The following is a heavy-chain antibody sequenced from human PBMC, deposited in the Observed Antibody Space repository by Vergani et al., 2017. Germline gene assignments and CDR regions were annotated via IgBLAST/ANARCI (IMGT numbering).Heavy chain of an antibody. J-gene: IGHJ6*02. CDR1: GFTFSSYS. Sequence: EVQLVESGGGLVQPGGSLRLSCAASGFTFSSYSMNWVRQAPGKGLEWVSYISSSSSTIYYADSVKGRFTISRDNAKNSLYLQMNSLRAEDTAVYYCAXEAPAATEYYYYYYGMDVWGQGTTVTVSS. D-gene: IGHD6-25*01. CDR3: AXEAPAATEYYYYYYGMDV. V-gene: IGHV3-48*04. CDR2: ISSSSSTI.